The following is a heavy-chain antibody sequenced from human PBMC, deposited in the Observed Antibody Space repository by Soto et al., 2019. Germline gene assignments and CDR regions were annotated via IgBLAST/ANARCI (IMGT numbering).Heavy chain of an antibody. CDR1: GYTFTSYG. CDR3: ARCLFYYDSSGYPAYFDY. V-gene: IGHV1-18*01. D-gene: IGHD3-22*01. CDR2: ISAYNGNT. J-gene: IGHJ4*02. Sequence: ASVKVSCKASGYTFTSYGISWVRQAPGQGLEWMGWISAYNGNTNYAQKLQGRVTMTTDTSTSTAYMELRSLRSDDTAVYYCARCLFYYDSSGYPAYFDYWGQGTLVTVSS.